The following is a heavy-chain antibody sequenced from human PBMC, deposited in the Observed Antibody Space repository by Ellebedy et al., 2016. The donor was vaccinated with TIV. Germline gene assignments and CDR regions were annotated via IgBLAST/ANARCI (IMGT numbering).Heavy chain of an antibody. CDR3: ARDGGSYSDFDY. CDR2: INPNSVGT. V-gene: IGHV1-2*04. CDR1: GYTFTGYY. Sequence: AASVKVSCKASGYTFTGYYMHWVRQAPGQGLEWMGWINPNSVGTNYAQKFQGWVTMTRDTSISTSYMELSRLRSDDTAVYYCARDGGSYSDFDYWGQGTLVTVSS. J-gene: IGHJ4*02. D-gene: IGHD1-26*01.